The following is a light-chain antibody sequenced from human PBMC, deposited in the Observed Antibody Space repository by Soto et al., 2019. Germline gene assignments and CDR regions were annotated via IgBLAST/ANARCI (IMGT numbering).Light chain of an antibody. CDR1: SGDIGSYNR. CDR3: SSHTSSSTVYV. Sequence: QSVLTQPASVSGSPGQSITIACTGTSGDIGSYNRVSWYQQHPGKAPKLIIYEVTDRPSGVSNRFSGSKSGNTASLTISGLQAEDEADYYCSSHTSSSTVYVFGTWTKGTVL. J-gene: IGLJ1*01. V-gene: IGLV2-14*01. CDR2: EVT.